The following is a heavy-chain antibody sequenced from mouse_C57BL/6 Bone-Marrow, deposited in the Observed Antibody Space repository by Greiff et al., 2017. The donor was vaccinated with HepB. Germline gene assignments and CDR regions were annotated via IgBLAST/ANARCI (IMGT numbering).Heavy chain of an antibody. CDR2: INPNNGGT. Sequence: VQLQQSGPELVKPGASVKIPCKASGYTFTDYNMDWVKQSHGKSLEWIGDINPNNGGTIYNQKFKGKATLTVDKSSSTAYMELRSLTSEDTAVYYCARCYGNYVTRGYAMDYWGQGTSVTVSS. V-gene: IGHV1-18*01. J-gene: IGHJ4*01. CDR3: ARCYGNYVTRGYAMDY. D-gene: IGHD2-1*01. CDR1: GYTFTDYN.